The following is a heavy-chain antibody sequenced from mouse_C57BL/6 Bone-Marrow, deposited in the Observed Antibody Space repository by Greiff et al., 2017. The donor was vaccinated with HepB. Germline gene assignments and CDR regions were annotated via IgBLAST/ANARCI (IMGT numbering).Heavy chain of an antibody. Sequence: EVKLVESGPELVKPGASVKISCKASGYSFTGYYMHWVKQSHGNILDWIGYIYPYNGVSSYNQKFKGKATLTVDKSSSTAYMELRSLTSEDSAVYYCSRGAGYFLYWYFDVWGTGTTVTVSS. V-gene: IGHV1-31*01. CDR3: SRGAGYFLYWYFDV. CDR1: GYSFTGYY. J-gene: IGHJ1*03. CDR2: IYPYNGVS. D-gene: IGHD2-3*01.